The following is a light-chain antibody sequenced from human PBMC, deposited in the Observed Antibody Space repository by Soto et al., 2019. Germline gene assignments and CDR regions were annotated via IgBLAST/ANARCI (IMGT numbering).Light chain of an antibody. CDR1: SSDVGGYNY. CDR2: DVS. CDR3: CSYAGSYTHYV. J-gene: IGLJ1*01. V-gene: IGLV2-11*01. Sequence: QSALTQPRSVSGSPGQSITISCTGTSSDVGGYNYVSWYRQHPGKAPKLMIYDVSKRPSGVPDRFSGSKSGNTAALTISGLRADDEADYYCCSYAGSYTHYVFGTGTKVTVL.